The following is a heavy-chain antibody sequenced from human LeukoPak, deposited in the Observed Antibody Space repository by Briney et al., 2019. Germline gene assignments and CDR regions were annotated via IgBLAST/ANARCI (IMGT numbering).Heavy chain of an antibody. J-gene: IGHJ4*02. CDR3: AKSQRASYKVYHFDC. D-gene: IGHD5-24*01. Sequence: ASVKVSCKASGGTFSSYGVSWVRQAAGLRLEWMGGIIPIFRTPNYAQKFQGRVTITADECKSTAYMEMSRLRSEDTAVYYWAKSQRASYKVYHFDCWGQGTLVTVSS. CDR2: IIPIFRTP. CDR1: GGTFSSYG. V-gene: IGHV1-69*13.